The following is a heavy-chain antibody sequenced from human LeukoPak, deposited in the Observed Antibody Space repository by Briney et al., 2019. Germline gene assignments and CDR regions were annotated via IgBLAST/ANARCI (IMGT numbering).Heavy chain of an antibody. J-gene: IGHJ6*03. CDR3: ARGKKSKTTNRYYMDV. Sequence: ASVKVSCKASGYTFTSYDINWVRQATGQGLEWMGWMNPNSGNTGYAQKFQGRVTITRNTSISTAYMELSSLRSEDTAVYYCARGKKSKTTNRYYMDVWGKGTTVTVSS. D-gene: IGHD4-11*01. CDR2: MNPNSGNT. CDR1: GYTFTSYD. V-gene: IGHV1-8*03.